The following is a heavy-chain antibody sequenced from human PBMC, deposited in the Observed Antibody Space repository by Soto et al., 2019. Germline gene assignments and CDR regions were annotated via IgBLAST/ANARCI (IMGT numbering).Heavy chain of an antibody. CDR2: IYYSGST. CDR1: GGSISSYY. J-gene: IGHJ5*02. D-gene: IGHD3-10*01. Sequence: PSETLSLTCTVSGGSISSYYWSWIRQPPGKGXVWIGYIYYSGSTNYNPSLKSRVTISVDTSKNQFSLKLSSVTVADTAVYYCARGFKIRYYYGSGSDWLDPWGQGTLVTVSS. CDR3: ARGFKIRYYYGSGSDWLDP. V-gene: IGHV4-59*01.